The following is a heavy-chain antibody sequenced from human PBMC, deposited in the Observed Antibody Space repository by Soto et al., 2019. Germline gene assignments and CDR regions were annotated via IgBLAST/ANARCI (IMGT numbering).Heavy chain of an antibody. V-gene: IGHV3-23*01. D-gene: IGHD4-4*01. J-gene: IGHJ5*02. CDR2: ISGSGGST. Sequence: GGSLRLSCAASGFTFSSYAMSWVRQAPGKGLELVSVISGSGGSTYYADSVKGLFTISRDNSKSTLYLQMNSLRAEDTAVYYCAKDPGYSNSLNWFDPWGQGTLVTVSS. CDR1: GFTFSSYA. CDR3: AKDPGYSNSLNWFDP.